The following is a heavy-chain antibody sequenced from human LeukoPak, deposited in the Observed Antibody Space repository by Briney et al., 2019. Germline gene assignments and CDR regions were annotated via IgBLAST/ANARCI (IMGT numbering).Heavy chain of an antibody. J-gene: IGHJ4*02. D-gene: IGHD3-10*01. CDR2: ISGSGGST. CDR3: AKGSPLSPTGFDY. Sequence: PGGSLGLSCAASGFTFSSYAMSWVRQAPGKGLEWVSAISGSGGSTYYADSVKGRFAISRDNSKNTLYLQMNSLRAEDTAVYYCAKGSPLSPTGFDYWGQGTLVTVSS. CDR1: GFTFSSYA. V-gene: IGHV3-23*01.